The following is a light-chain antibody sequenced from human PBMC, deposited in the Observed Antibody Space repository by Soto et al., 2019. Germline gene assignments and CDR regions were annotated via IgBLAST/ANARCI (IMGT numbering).Light chain of an antibody. CDR2: GAS. V-gene: IGKV3-20*01. CDR3: QQHGSSFRA. Sequence: EIVLTQSPGTLSLSPGDRATLSCRASQSVSSSYLAWYQQKPGQAPRLLIYGASSRATGIPDRFSGSGSGTAFTLTISSLEPEDFAVYYCQQHGSSFRAFGHGTKVDIK. J-gene: IGKJ3*01. CDR1: QSVSSSY.